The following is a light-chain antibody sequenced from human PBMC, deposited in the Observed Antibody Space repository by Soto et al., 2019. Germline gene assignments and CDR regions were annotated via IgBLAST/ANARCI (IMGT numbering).Light chain of an antibody. CDR1: NIGSKS. V-gene: IGLV3-21*02. CDR2: DDS. Sequence: SYELTQPPSVSVAPGQTARITCGGNNIGSKSVHWYQQKPCQAPVLVVYDDSDRHSGIPERFSGSNSGNTATLTISRVEAGDEADYYCQVWDSSSDHRVFGGGTKVTVL. CDR3: QVWDSSSDHRV. J-gene: IGLJ2*01.